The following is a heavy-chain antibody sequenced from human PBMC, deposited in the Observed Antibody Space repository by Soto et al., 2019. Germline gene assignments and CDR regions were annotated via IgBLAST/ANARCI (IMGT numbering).Heavy chain of an antibody. CDR2: ITNDGSSK. Sequence: GGSLRLSCAASGFTFSSYAMHWVRQAPGKGLEWVAGITNDGSSKTYADSVKGRFTISRDNAKNTLYLQMNSLRADDTAVYYCARGRIAVAGTGYYFDYWGQGTLVTVSS. CDR3: ARGRIAVAGTGYYFDY. D-gene: IGHD6-19*01. J-gene: IGHJ4*02. V-gene: IGHV3-30-3*01. CDR1: GFTFSSYA.